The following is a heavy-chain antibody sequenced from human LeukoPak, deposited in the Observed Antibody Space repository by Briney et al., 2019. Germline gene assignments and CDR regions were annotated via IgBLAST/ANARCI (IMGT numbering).Heavy chain of an antibody. V-gene: IGHV5-51*01. Sequence: GASLQISCKTSGQSFTNYWIGWVRQMPGKGLEWMGIIHPGGSEVQYSLAFQGQVTISADKSINTAYLHWSSLKASDTAIYYCAWPEFYSTWSDPWGQGTLVTVSS. D-gene: IGHD3-10*01. CDR2: IHPGGSEV. J-gene: IGHJ5*02. CDR3: AWPEFYSTWSDP. CDR1: GQSFTNYW.